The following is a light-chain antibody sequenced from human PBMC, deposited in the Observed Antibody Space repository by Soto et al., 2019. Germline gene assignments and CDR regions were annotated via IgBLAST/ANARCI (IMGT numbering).Light chain of an antibody. CDR2: AAS. CDR3: QQSYSIPRT. Sequence: DIQMTQSPSSLSASVGDRVTITCRASQSIRSYLNWYQQERGKAPKLLIYAASTLQSGVPSRFSGSGSGTDFTLTISSLQPEDFATYYCQQSYSIPRTFXQGTKVDIK. J-gene: IGKJ1*01. CDR1: QSIRSY. V-gene: IGKV1-39*01.